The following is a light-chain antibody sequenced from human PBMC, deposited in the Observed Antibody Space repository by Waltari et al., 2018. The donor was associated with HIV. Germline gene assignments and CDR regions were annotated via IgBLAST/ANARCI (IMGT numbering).Light chain of an antibody. Sequence: QSVLTQPPSVSGTSGHRVPISCSGSSSNVGPNSVNRHQVLPVTAPQLLIDIKNQLPSGVPDRFSGSKSGTSASLAISGLQSEDEADYYCASWDDSLDGFYVFGTGTKVTVL. CDR3: ASWDDSLDGFYV. CDR2: IKN. V-gene: IGLV1-44*01. J-gene: IGLJ1*01. CDR1: SSNVGPNS.